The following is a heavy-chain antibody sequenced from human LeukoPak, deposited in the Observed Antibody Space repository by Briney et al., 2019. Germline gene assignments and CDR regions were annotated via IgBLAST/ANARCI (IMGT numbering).Heavy chain of an antibody. CDR1: AFTFSSYW. V-gene: IGHV3-74*01. J-gene: IGHJ4*02. CDR3: ARAKYSSSSGADY. CDR2: INSDGRST. D-gene: IGHD6-6*01. Sequence: PGGSLRLFCAASAFTFSSYWMQCVRRAPGKELVWVSRINSDGRSTSYADSVKGRVTISRDNAKNTLYLQMNSLTAEDTAVYYCARAKYSSSSGADYWGQGTLVTVSS.